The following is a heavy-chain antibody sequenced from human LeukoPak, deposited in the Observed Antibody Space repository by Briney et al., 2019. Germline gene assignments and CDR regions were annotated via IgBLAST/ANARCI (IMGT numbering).Heavy chain of an antibody. D-gene: IGHD2-2*01. J-gene: IGHJ4*02. CDR3: ARALEYQLPRN. CDR1: GGSISSYY. CDR2: VFHSGST. Sequence: SETLSLTCTVSGGSISSYYWNWIRQPPGKGLEWIGYVFHSGSTNYNPSLKSRVTISVDTSKNQFSLKLSSVTAADTAVYYCARALEYQLPRNWGQGTLVTVSS. V-gene: IGHV4-59*08.